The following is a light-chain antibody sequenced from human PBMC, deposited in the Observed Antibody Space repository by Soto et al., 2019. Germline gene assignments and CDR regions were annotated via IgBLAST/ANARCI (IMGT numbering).Light chain of an antibody. J-gene: IGLJ2*01. CDR3: SSYTRNSTLV. Sequence: QSALTQPASVSGSPGQSITISCTGTSSDVGGYNYVSWYQQHPGKAPKFMIYEVSNRPSGVSNRSSGSKSGNTASLTISGLQAEDEADYYCSSYTRNSTLVFGGGTKLTVL. V-gene: IGLV2-14*01. CDR2: EVS. CDR1: SSDVGGYNY.